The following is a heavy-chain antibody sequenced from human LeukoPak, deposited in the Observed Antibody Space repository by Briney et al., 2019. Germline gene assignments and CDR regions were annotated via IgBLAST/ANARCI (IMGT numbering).Heavy chain of an antibody. V-gene: IGHV3-48*03. J-gene: IGHJ4*02. CDR1: GFTFSSYE. D-gene: IGHD6-19*01. CDR3: ARDLVYTSGVYFDF. CDR2: ISSSGSTI. Sequence: PGGSLRLSCEASGFTFSSYEMNWVRQAPGKGLEWVSYISSSGSTIQYADSVKGRFTLSRDNADNSMYLQMNSLTAEDTAVYYCARDLVYTSGVYFDFWGQGALVTVSS.